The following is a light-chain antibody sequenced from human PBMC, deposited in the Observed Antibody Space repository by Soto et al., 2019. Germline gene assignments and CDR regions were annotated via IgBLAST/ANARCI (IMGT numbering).Light chain of an antibody. Sequence: QSVLTQPASVSGSPGQSITISCTGTSSDVGGYDYVSWYQHHPGKAPKLMIYDVNIRPSGVSNRFSGSKSGNTASLTISGLQAEDEADYYCSSYTSSSTVVFGGGTKVTVL. V-gene: IGLV2-14*03. CDR1: SSDVGGYDY. CDR3: SSYTSSSTVV. CDR2: DVN. J-gene: IGLJ2*01.